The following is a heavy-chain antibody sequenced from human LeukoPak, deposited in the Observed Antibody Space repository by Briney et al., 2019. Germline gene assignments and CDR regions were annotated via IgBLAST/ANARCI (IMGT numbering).Heavy chain of an antibody. CDR1: GFTFSSYA. J-gene: IGHJ1*01. CDR2: IYSGGST. Sequence: GGSLRLSCAASGFTFSSYAMSWVRQAPGKGLEWVSVIYSGGSTYYADSVKGRFTISRDNSKNTLYLQMNSLRAEDTAVYYCASGFSSSWYPEYFQHWGQGTLVTVSS. CDR3: ASGFSSSWYPEYFQH. V-gene: IGHV3-53*01. D-gene: IGHD6-13*01.